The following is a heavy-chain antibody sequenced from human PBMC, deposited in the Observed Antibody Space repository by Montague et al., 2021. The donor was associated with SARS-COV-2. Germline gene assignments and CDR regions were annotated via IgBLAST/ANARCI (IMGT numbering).Heavy chain of an antibody. CDR1: GFTGFTFSSYA. CDR2: VSGSGGST. J-gene: IGHJ4*02. Sequence: SLRLSCAASGFTGFTFSSYAMSWVRPAPGKGLEWVSAVSGSGGSTYYADSVKGRFTISRDNSKNTLYLHMNSLRAEDTAVYYCAGLIAKQGYYDSSGYYPLFRYWGQGTLVTVSS. V-gene: IGHV3-23*01. CDR3: AGLIAKQGYYDSSGYYPLFRY. D-gene: IGHD3-22*01.